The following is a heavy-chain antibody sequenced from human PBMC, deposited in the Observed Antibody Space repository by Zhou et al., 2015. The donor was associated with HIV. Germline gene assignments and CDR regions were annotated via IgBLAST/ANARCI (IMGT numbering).Heavy chain of an antibody. D-gene: IGHD3-10*01. Sequence: QVQLVQSGAEVKKPGTSVRVSCKASGYTFTSHGFSWVRQAPGQGPEWMGWISSYNGNTKYAQKIQGRVTLTTDRSTSTAYMELSSLRSDDTAIYYCVRDLHPASYYYGSGGFDYWGQGTLVTVSS. CDR3: VRDLHPASYYYGSGGFDY. V-gene: IGHV1-18*01. CDR2: ISSYNGNT. CDR1: GYTFTSHG. J-gene: IGHJ4*02.